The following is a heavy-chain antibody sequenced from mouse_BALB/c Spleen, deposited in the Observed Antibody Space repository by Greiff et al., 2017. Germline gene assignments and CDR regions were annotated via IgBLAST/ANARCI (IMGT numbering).Heavy chain of an antibody. CDR1: GFTFSSYG. CDR3: AREGTGWYFDV. V-gene: IGHV5-6-3*01. Sequence: EVMLVESGGGLVQPGGSLKLSCAASGFTFSSYGMSWVRQTPDKRLELVATINSNGGSTYYPDSVKGRFTISRDNAKNTLYLQMSSLKSEDTAMYYCAREGTGWYFDVWGAGTTVTVSS. J-gene: IGHJ1*01. CDR2: INSNGGST. D-gene: IGHD4-1*01.